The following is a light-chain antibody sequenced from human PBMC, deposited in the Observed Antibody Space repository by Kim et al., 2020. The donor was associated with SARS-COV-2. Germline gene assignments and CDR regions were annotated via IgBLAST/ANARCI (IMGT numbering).Light chain of an antibody. CDR3: QQSHSTPYT. V-gene: IGKV1-39*01. CDR2: AAS. Sequence: DIQMTQSPSSLSASVGDTVTITCRASRRISTFLNWFQQKPGKAPTVLIYAASSFLDGVPSRFSGGGSGTDFTLTISSLQPGDAATYYCQQSHSTPYTFGQGTKLEI. J-gene: IGKJ2*01. CDR1: RRISTF.